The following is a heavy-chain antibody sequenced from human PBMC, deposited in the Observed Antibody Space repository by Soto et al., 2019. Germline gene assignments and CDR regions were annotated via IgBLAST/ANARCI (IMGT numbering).Heavy chain of an antibody. D-gene: IGHD2-15*01. J-gene: IGHJ3*02. CDR2: IIPIFGTA. V-gene: IGHV1-69*13. CDR1: GGTFSSYA. Sequence: SVKVSCKASGGTFSSYAISWVRQAPGQGLEWMGGIIPIFGTANYAQKFQGRVTITADESTSTAYMELSSLRSEDTAVYYCARVTLGYCSGGSCYGAFDIWGQGTMVTV. CDR3: ARVTLGYCSGGSCYGAFDI.